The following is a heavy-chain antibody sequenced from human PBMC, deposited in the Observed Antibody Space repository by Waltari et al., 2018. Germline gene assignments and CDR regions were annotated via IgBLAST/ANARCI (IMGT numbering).Heavy chain of an antibody. CDR1: DYTCNGQD. V-gene: IGHV1-2*06. J-gene: IGHJ4*02. Sequence: QGQLVRSGTEVTRPGASVTFYCEGSDYTCNGQDMQGLVQAPGQGLEWMGRINPNSGGTNYARKFQGRVTMTRDPSISTAYMELSRLRSDDTAVYYCARALIAARPLGYWGQGTLVTVSS. CDR3: ARALIAARPLGY. CDR2: INPNSGGT. D-gene: IGHD6-6*01.